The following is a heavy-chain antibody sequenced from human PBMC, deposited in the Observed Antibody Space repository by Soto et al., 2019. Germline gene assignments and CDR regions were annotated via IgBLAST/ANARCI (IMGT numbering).Heavy chain of an antibody. CDR1: GGSISSRSHY. CDR2: SYYRGST. Sequence: QLQLQESGPGLVKPSETLSLTCTVSGGSISSRSHYWGWIRQSPGKHLEWIGSSYYRGSTHYNPSLKTRVTISVDTSKNQVSLKVYSVTAADTAVYYCAKADGFGVVTPFFEYWGQGIPVTVSS. J-gene: IGHJ4*02. D-gene: IGHD3-3*01. CDR3: AKADGFGVVTPFFEY. V-gene: IGHV4-39*01.